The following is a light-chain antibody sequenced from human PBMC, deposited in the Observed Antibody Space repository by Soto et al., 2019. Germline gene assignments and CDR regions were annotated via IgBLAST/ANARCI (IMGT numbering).Light chain of an antibody. CDR1: QSVSNY. CDR2: DAS. CDR3: QQRSNWPPT. Sequence: EIVLTQSPATLSLSPGEGATLSCRASQSVSNYLAWYQQKPGQAPRLLIYDASNRATGIPARFSGSGSGTDFTLTISSLEPEDFAVYYCQQRSNWPPTFGQGTKVEIK. V-gene: IGKV3-11*01. J-gene: IGKJ1*01.